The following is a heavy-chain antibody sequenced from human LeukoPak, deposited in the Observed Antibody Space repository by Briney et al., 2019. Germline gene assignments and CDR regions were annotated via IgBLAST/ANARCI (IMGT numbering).Heavy chain of an antibody. CDR3: ARSYGSGSPYLDY. D-gene: IGHD3-10*01. V-gene: IGHV3-33*01. J-gene: IGHJ4*02. Sequence: GRSLRLSCAASGFTFSSYGMHWGRQAPGKGLEWVAVIWYDGSNKYYADSVKGRFTISRDNSKNTLYLQMNSLRAEDTAVYYCARSYGSGSPYLDYWGQGTLVTVSS. CDR1: GFTFSSYG. CDR2: IWYDGSNK.